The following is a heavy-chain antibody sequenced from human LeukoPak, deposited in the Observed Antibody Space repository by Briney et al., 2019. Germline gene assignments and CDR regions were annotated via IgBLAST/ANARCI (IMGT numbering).Heavy chain of an antibody. V-gene: IGHV3-74*01. CDR3: ARERTGIPNYYYYGMDV. CDR2: INSDGSST. D-gene: IGHD5-18*01. J-gene: IGHJ6*02. CDR1: GFTFSSHW. Sequence: GGSLRLSCAASGFTFSSHWMHWVRQAPGKGLVWVSRINSDGSSTDYADSVKGRSTISRDNSKNTLYLQMNSLRAEDTAVYYCARERTGIPNYYYYGMDVWGQGTTVTVSS.